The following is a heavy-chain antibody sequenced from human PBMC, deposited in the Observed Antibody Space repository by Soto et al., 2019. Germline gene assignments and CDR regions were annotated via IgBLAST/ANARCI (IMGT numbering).Heavy chain of an antibody. V-gene: IGHV3-64*02. Sequence: GGSLRLSCAASGFTFSNYAMHWVRQAPGKGLEYVSGISSNGHSTFYADSVKGRLTISRDNSKNKLYFEMGSLSAEDMAVYYWSRRDDDFWSGYPQGYFDYWGQGTLVTVSS. CDR3: SRRDDDFWSGYPQGYFDY. D-gene: IGHD3-3*01. J-gene: IGHJ4*02. CDR2: ISSNGHST. CDR1: GFTFSNYA.